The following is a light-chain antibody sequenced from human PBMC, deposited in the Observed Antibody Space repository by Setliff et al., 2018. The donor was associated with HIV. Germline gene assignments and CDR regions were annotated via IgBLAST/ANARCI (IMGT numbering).Light chain of an antibody. V-gene: IGLV2-23*02. CDR2: EDN. CDR1: NSNIGTYNL. CDR3: CSYAGRNTFHMI. J-gene: IGLJ2*01. Sequence: QSALTQPAAVSGSPGQSITISCTGSNSNIGTYNLVSWYQQVPGRAPRLMIFEDNKRPSGVSDRFSGSKSGYTASLTISGLQPGDEADYYCCSYAGRNTFHMIFSGGTKVTVL.